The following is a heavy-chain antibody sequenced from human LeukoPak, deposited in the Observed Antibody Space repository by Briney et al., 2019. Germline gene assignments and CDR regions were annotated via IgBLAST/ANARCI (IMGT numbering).Heavy chain of an antibody. CDR2: IKQDGSDK. J-gene: IGHJ4*02. V-gene: IGHV3-7*02. D-gene: IGHD1-1*01. CDR1: GFTFSSYW. Sequence: GGSLRLSCAASGFTFSSYWMSWVRQAPGKGLEWVANIKQDGSDKNYVDSVKGRFTISKDNAKNLLSLEMNGLRAEDTAVYYCATYKNQLRTIYFDYWGQGTLVTVSS. CDR3: ATYKNQLRTIYFDY.